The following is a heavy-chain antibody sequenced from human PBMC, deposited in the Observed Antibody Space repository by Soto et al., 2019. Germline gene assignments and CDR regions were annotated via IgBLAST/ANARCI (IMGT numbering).Heavy chain of an antibody. CDR1: GFTFSSYA. CDR3: AMNGVPAATDYYYMDV. V-gene: IGHV3-30*12. J-gene: IGHJ6*03. Sequence: GGSLRLSCAASGFTFSSYAMHWVRQAPGKGLEWVAVIWYDGSNKYYANTVKGRFTISRDNSKNTLYVQMNNLRAEDTAVYYFAMNGVPAATDYYYMDVWGKVTTVTVSS. D-gene: IGHD2-2*01. CDR2: IWYDGSNK.